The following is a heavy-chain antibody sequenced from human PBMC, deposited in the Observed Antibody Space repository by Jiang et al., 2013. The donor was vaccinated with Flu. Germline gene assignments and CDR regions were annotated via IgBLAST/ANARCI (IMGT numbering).Heavy chain of an antibody. J-gene: IGHJ4*02. CDR1: GYSFTSYG. Sequence: GAEVKKPGASVKVSCKTSGYSFTSYGLSWVRQAPGQGLEWVGWITPYNGNTNYAQKFQGRVTLTADASTSTAYMELRSLRSDDTAVYYCARDGIWFGNPDYWGQGTLLTVPS. CDR3: ARDGIWFGNPDY. V-gene: IGHV1-18*01. CDR2: ITPYNGNT. D-gene: IGHD3-10*01.